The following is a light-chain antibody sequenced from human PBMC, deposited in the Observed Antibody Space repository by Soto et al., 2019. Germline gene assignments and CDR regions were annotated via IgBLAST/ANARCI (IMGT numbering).Light chain of an antibody. CDR3: QQYNSYWT. CDR2: KAS. Sequence: DIQMTQSPSTLSASVGDXXTITVRASQSISSWLAWYQQKPGKAPKLQIYKASTLESGVPSRFSGSGSGTEFTLTISSLQPDDFATYYCQQYNSYWTFGQGTKVDIK. CDR1: QSISSW. J-gene: IGKJ1*01. V-gene: IGKV1-5*03.